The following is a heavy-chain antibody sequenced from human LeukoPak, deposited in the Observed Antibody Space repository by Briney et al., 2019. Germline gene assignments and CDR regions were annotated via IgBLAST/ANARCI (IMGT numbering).Heavy chain of an antibody. D-gene: IGHD4/OR15-4a*01. J-gene: IGHJ4*02. V-gene: IGHV4-30-4*01. CDR2: IYYSGST. CDR1: GGSISSGDYY. CDR3: ARELTYADY. Sequence: TPSLTCPVSGGSISSGDYYWGWVRPPPGKGLEWIGYIYYSGSTYYNPSLKSRVTMSVDTSKNQFSLKLSSVTAADTAVYYCARELTYADYWGQGTLVTVSS.